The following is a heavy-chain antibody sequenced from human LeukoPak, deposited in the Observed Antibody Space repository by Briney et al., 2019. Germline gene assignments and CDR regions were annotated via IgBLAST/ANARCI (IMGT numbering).Heavy chain of an antibody. CDR1: GFTFSSYD. J-gene: IGHJ4*02. CDR2: IGTAGDT. CDR3: ARSQGYCSGGSCYLFDY. V-gene: IGHV3-13*01. Sequence: GGSLRLSCAASGFTFSSYDMHWARQATGKGLEWVSAIGTAGDTYYPGSVKGRFTISRENAKNSLYLQMNSLRAGDTAVYYCARSQGYCSGGSCYLFDYWGQGTLVTVSS. D-gene: IGHD2-15*01.